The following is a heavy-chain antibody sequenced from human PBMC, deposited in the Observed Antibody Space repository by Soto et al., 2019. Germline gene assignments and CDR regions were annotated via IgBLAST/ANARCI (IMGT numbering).Heavy chain of an antibody. CDR2: IIPIFGTA. D-gene: IGHD3-22*01. J-gene: IGHJ4*02. Sequence: ASVKVSCKASGGTFSSYAISWVRQAPGQGLEWMGGIIPIFGTANYAQKFQGRVTITADESTSTAYMELSSLRSEDTAVYYCARDRNYDSSGYYTGPLGYWGQGTLVTVSS. V-gene: IGHV1-69*13. CDR1: GGTFSSYA. CDR3: ARDRNYDSSGYYTGPLGY.